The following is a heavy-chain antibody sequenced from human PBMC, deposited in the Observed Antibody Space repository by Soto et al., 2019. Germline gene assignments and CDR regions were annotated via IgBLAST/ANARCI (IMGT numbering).Heavy chain of an antibody. CDR2: IYYSGST. CDR1: SGSISSSSYF. V-gene: IGHV4-39*01. CDR3: ARVLRDYPFYYYYMDV. D-gene: IGHD3-10*01. J-gene: IGHJ6*03. Sequence: QLQLQESGPGLVKPSETLSLTCTVSSGSISSSSYFWAWIRQPPGKGLEWIGNIYYSGSTYYNPSLKSRVTISGDTSKNQFSLKLSSVTAADTAVYYCARVLRDYPFYYYYMDVWGKGTTVTVSS.